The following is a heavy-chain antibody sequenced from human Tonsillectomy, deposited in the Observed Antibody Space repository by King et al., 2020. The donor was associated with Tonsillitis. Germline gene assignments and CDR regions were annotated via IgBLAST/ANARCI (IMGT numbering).Heavy chain of an antibody. CDR3: ARTITIFGVVSDY. V-gene: IGHV4-39*01. Sequence: LQLQESGPGLVRPSETLSLTCTVSGGSISSSDYYWGWIRQPPGKGLEWIGSIYSGGYTYYNPSLKSRVSMSLDTSKNQFSLNLTSVPAADTAVYYCARTITIFGVVSDYWGQGTLVTVSS. CDR1: GGSISSSDYY. J-gene: IGHJ4*02. D-gene: IGHD3-3*01. CDR2: IYSGGYT.